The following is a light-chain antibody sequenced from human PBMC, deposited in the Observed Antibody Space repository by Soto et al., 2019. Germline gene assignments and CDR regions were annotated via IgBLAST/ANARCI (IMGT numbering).Light chain of an antibody. CDR1: SSDVGGYKY. CDR2: DVT. V-gene: IGLV2-14*01. J-gene: IGLJ1*01. Sequence: QSALTQPASVSGSPGQSITISCTGTSSDVGGYKYVSWYQQHPDKAPKLIIYDVTHRPSGISNRFSGSKSGNTASLTISGLQDEDEADYYCSSYTSSSSYVFGTGTKLTVL. CDR3: SSYTSSSSYV.